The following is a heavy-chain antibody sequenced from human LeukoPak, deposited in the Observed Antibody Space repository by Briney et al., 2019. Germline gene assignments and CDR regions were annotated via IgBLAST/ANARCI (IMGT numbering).Heavy chain of an antibody. CDR3: ARALVQPSGAFDI. D-gene: IGHD1-26*01. CDR1: GGIFNTYA. J-gene: IGHJ3*02. Sequence: SVRVSCKASGGIFNTYAINWVRQAPGQGLEWMGGIIPMFGTANYAQKFQGRVTITTDASSNTAYMEMSSLRSDDSAVYFCARALVQPSGAFDIWGQGAMVTVSS. V-gene: IGHV1-69*05. CDR2: IIPMFGTA.